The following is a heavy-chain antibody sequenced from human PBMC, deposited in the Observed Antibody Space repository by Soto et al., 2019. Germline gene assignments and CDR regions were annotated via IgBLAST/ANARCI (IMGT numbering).Heavy chain of an antibody. V-gene: IGHV4-34*01. CDR3: ARGQSHTWFDP. CDR1: GGSFNIHY. Sequence: SETLSLTCAVYGGSFNIHYLSWIRQPPGKGLEWIGEINDSGSANNNPSLKSRVTLSVDTSKNQFSLKLTSVTAADTAIYYCARGQSHTWFDPWGQGTLVTVSS. CDR2: INDSGSA. J-gene: IGHJ5*02.